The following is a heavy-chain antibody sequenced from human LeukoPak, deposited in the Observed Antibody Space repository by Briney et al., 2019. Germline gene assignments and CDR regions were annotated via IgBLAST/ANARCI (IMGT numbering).Heavy chain of an antibody. V-gene: IGHV1-2*02. CDR3: ARDGVGYYDSSGYYYFQH. D-gene: IGHD3-22*01. J-gene: IGHJ1*01. CDR1: GYTFTGYY. Sequence: ASVRVSCKGSGYTFTGYYMHWVRQAPGQGLEWMGWINPNSGGTNYAQKFQGRVTMTRDTSISTAYMELSRLRSDDTAVYYCARDGVGYYDSSGYYYFQHWGQGNLATVSS. CDR2: INPNSGGT.